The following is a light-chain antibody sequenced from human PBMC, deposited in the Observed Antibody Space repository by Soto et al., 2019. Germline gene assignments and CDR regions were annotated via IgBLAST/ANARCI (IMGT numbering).Light chain of an antibody. CDR1: QSISDN. Sequence: DIVMTQSPAILSVSLGERATLSCLASQSISDNLAWYQQRSGQAPRLLIYGASTRATGVPARFSGSGSGTEFTLTISSIQSDDFAIYYCQQYKSWPPLTFGGGTKVE. CDR2: GAS. J-gene: IGKJ4*01. CDR3: QQYKSWPPLT. V-gene: IGKV3-15*01.